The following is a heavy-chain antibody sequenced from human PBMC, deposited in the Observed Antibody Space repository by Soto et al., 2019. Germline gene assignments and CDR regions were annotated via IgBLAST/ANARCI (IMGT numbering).Heavy chain of an antibody. D-gene: IGHD2-21*02. CDR3: ARGLNTAMGPWHFDS. V-gene: IGHV4-4*02. J-gene: IGHJ4*02. CDR2: IYQSGST. CDR1: GDSMSSFTY. Sequence: NPSETLSLTCTVSGDSMSSFTYWTWVRQPPGKGLEWIGEIYQSGSTNYNPSLKSRVTISADKSNNQFSLRLSSVTAADTAVYYCARGLNTAMGPWHFDSWGQGTLVTVSS.